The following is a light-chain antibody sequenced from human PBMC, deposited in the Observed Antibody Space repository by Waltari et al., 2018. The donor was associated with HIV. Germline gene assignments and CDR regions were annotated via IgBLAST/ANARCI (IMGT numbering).Light chain of an antibody. CDR1: ELGDKY. CDR2: QDN. CDR3: QAWGSTTSGV. V-gene: IGLV3-1*01. Sequence: SYEVTQPPSLAVSPGQTATITCSAHELGDKYTCWYQQKPGHSPLLVIYQDNKRPSGIPERFSCSSSGHTATLTISGTLPMDEADYYCQAWGSTTSGVFGRGTRLTVL. J-gene: IGLJ3*02.